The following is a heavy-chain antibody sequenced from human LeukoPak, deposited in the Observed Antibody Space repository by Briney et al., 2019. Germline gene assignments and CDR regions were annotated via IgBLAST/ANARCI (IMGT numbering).Heavy chain of an antibody. CDR3: AGGVSSGWYGAY. D-gene: IGHD6-19*01. CDR1: GFTVSSNF. J-gene: IGHJ4*02. V-gene: IGHV3-66*01. CDR2: IYSGGST. Sequence: GGSLRLSCAASGFTVSSNFMSWVRQAPGKGLEWVSVIYSGGSTYYADSVKGRFTISRDNSKNTLYLKLNSLRVEDTGVYYCAGGVSSGWYGAYWGRGTLVTVSS.